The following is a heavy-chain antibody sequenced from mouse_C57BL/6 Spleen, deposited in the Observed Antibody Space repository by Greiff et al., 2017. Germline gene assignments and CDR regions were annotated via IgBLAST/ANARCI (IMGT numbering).Heavy chain of an antibody. V-gene: IGHV1-42*01. J-gene: IGHJ3*01. CDR1: GYSFTGYY. D-gene: IGHD1-1*01. CDR3: ARTSIYYYGPFAY. CDR2: INPSTGGT. Sequence: VQLQQSGPELVKPGASVKISCKASGYSFTGYYMNWVKQSPEKSLEWIGEINPSTGGTTYNQKFKAKATLTVDKSSSTAYMQLKSLTSEDSAVYYCARTSIYYYGPFAYWGQGTLVTVSA.